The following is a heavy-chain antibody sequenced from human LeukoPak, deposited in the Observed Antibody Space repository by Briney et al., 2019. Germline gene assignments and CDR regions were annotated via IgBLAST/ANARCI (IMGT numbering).Heavy chain of an antibody. D-gene: IGHD3-3*01. CDR2: ISGSGGST. V-gene: IGHV3-23*01. Sequence: GGSLRLSCAASGFTFSSYAMSWVRQAPGKGLEWVSAISGSGGSTYYADSVKGRFTISRDNSKNTLYLQMNSLRAEDTAVYYCAKDRLRDDFWSAGGAFDIWGQGTMVTVSS. J-gene: IGHJ3*02. CDR1: GFTFSSYA. CDR3: AKDRLRDDFWSAGGAFDI.